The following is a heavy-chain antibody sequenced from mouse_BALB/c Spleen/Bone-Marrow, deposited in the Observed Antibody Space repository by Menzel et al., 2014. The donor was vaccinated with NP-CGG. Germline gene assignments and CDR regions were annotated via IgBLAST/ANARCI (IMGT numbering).Heavy chain of an antibody. J-gene: IGHJ3*01. CDR3: ARRDFRSWFAY. Sequence: VQLVESGAELVKPGASVNLSCKASGYTFTSYWVYWVKQRPGQGLEWIGEINPSNGRANYNEKFENKATLTVDKSTSTAYMQVSSLTSEDSAVYYCARRDFRSWFAYWGQGTLVTVSA. CDR2: INPSNGRA. CDR1: GYTFTSYW. V-gene: IGHV1S81*02. D-gene: IGHD2-14*01.